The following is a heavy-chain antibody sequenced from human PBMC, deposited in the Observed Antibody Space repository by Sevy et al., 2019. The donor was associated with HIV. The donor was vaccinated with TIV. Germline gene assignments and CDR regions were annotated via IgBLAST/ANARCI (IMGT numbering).Heavy chain of an antibody. CDR3: ARGLYSSSWEAWFAP. Sequence: ASVKVSCKASGYTFTNYGISWVRQAPGQGLEWMGWINVYNGDTVYAQKVQGRVTVTTDTSTSTAYVELRSLRSDDTAVYYWARGLYSSSWEAWFAPWGQGTLVTVSS. CDR2: INVYNGDT. V-gene: IGHV1-18*04. J-gene: IGHJ5*02. CDR1: GYTFTNYG. D-gene: IGHD6-13*01.